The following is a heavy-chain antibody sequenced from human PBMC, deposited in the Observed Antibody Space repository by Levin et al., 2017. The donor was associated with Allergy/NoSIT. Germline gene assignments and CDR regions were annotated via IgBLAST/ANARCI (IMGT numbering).Heavy chain of an antibody. J-gene: IGHJ4*02. CDR3: ARDSPRVAVAGTFLLGAGEMDY. D-gene: IGHD6-19*01. CDR1: XXXXXXYX. CDR2: ISYDGSDK. V-gene: IGHV3-30*04. Sequence: GGSLRLSCAASXXXXXXYXXXXGRQETGKGLEWVAVISYDGSDKYYADSVKGRFTISRDNSKNTLYLQMNSLRAEDTAVYYCARDSPRVAVAGTFLLGAGEMDYWGQGTLVTVSS.